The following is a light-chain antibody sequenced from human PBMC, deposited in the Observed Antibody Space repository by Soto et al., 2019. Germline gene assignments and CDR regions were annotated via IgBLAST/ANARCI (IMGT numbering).Light chain of an antibody. CDR1: QSISSW. V-gene: IGKV1-5*03. J-gene: IGKJ1*01. CDR3: QQYNTYST. CDR2: KAS. Sequence: DIQMTQSPSSVSASVGDRITITCRASQSISSWLAWYQQKPGKAPKLLIYKASSVESGVPSRFSGSGSGTEFTLTISILQPDDFATYYCQQYNTYSTFGQGTKV.